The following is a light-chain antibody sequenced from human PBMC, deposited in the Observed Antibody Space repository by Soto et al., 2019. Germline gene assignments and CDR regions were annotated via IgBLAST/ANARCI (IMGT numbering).Light chain of an antibody. Sequence: DTVMTQSPDSLAVSLGERATINCKSSQSVFHSANNMNYLAWYQQKPGQSPKLLISWASIRDSGVPDRFSGRGSGTDFTLTTNSLQAEDAAVYYCQQFYNTPPYTFGQGTRLEIK. CDR3: QQFYNTPPYT. CDR2: WAS. J-gene: IGKJ2*01. CDR1: QSVFHSANNMNY. V-gene: IGKV4-1*01.